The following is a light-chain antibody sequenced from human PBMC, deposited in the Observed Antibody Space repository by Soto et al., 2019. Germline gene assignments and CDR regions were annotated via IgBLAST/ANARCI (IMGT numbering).Light chain of an antibody. J-gene: IGKJ1*01. CDR1: QSISTG. V-gene: IGKV1-5*01. CDR3: HHYNGYPMT. Sequence: DIQMTQSPSTLSASVGDRVTLTCRASQSISTGLAWYQQKPGKAPKLLIYDASSLQSGVPSRFIGSGSGTEFTLTISSLQPDDFATYSCHHYNGYPMTFGQGTKVEIK. CDR2: DAS.